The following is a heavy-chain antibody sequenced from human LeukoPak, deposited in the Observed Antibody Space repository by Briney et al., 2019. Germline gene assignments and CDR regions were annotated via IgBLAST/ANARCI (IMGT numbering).Heavy chain of an antibody. CDR1: GFTFSTYT. Sequence: PGGSLRLSCAASGFTFSTYTINWVRQAPGKGLEWFSVISGTGGKTYYADSVKGRFSVSRDNSKNTLYLQLNSLRAEDTAVYYCARRSCNSDSCPLGYWGQGTLVIVSS. D-gene: IGHD2/OR15-2a*01. CDR3: ARRSCNSDSCPLGY. J-gene: IGHJ4*02. V-gene: IGHV3-23*01. CDR2: ISGTGGKT.